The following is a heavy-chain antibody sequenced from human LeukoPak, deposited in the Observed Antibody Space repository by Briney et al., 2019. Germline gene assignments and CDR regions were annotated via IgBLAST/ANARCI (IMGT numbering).Heavy chain of an antibody. D-gene: IGHD7-27*01. CDR3: AREIPPNWEYHDAFDI. CDR1: VFTFHDYV. CDR2: ITWNGSST. Sequence: PGGALRLAFSAYVFTFHDYVMSSVPQAPAKGLGCDSAITWNGSSTTYADYVKGRVTTSRDNDKNPVYLQMNSLRAEDTALCYCAREIPPNWEYHDAFDIWGQGTMVSVSS. V-gene: IGHV3-20*03. J-gene: IGHJ3*02.